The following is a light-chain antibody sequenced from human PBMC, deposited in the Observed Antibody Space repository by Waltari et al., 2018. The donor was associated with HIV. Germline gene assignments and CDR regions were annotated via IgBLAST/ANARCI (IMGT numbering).Light chain of an antibody. CDR1: RPKLGSRL. CDR3: AAWDDSLSGFYV. Sequence: QSVLTPPPSASGPHGQRVTISCSRSRPKLGSRLVYWYQQLPVTAPKLRIFRNNQRPSGVPDRFSGSKSGTSASLAISGLRSEDEADYYCAAWDDSLSGFYVFGPGTKVTVL. J-gene: IGLJ1*01. V-gene: IGLV1-47*01. CDR2: RNN.